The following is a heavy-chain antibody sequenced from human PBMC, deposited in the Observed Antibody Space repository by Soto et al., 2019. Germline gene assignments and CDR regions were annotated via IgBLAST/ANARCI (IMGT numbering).Heavy chain of an antibody. D-gene: IGHD6-6*01. J-gene: IGHJ4*02. CDR3: ARAAARRGGFAY. V-gene: IGHV1-46*01. CDR2: INPSGGST. CDR1: GYTFTSYY. Sequence: QVQLVQSGAEVKKPGASVKVSCKASGYTFTSYYMHWVRQAPGQGLEWMGIINPSGGSTSYAQKFRGRVTMTRDTSTSTVYMGLSSLRSEDTAVYSCARAAARRGGFAYWGQGTLFTVSS.